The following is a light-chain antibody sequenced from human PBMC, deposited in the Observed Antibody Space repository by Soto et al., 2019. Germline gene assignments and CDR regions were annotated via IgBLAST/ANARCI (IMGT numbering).Light chain of an antibody. CDR3: QQYKSFSWT. V-gene: IGKV1-5*03. Sequence: DIQMTQSPSTLSASVGDRVTITCRASQSISSWLAWYQQKPGEAPKLLIYKASNLDSGVPSRFSGSGSETEFSLTISSLQPDDFAAYYCQQYKSFSWTFGQGTKVEVK. CDR2: KAS. J-gene: IGKJ1*01. CDR1: QSISSW.